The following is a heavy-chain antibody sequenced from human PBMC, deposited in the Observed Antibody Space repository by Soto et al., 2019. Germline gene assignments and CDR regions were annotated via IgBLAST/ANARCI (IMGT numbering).Heavy chain of an antibody. CDR2: IYPGASDI. CDR1: GGTFIYFW. Sequence: XESLKSSSQACGGTFIYFWVAWVRQVPGKGLEWMGVIYPGASDIRYSPSFEGHVTISADKSTNTAYLQWSSLEAADTAIYYCARQGTSRGSDYAAFDFSAPGSLVTVSS. CDR3: ARQGTSRGSDYAAFDF. D-gene: IGHD3-10*01. J-gene: IGHJ4*02. V-gene: IGHV5-51*01.